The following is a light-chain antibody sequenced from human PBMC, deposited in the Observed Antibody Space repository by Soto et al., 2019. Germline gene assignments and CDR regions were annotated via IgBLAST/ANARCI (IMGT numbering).Light chain of an antibody. CDR3: QQSYSTPWT. J-gene: IGKJ1*01. V-gene: IGKV1-39*01. CDR2: AAS. Sequence: DIQMTQSPSSLSASVGDRVTITCRASQSISTYLNWYQQKQGQAPKLLIYAASSLQSGVPSRFSGSGSGTDFSPTISSLQHEEVVTYYCQQSYSTPWTFGQGTKVEIK. CDR1: QSISTY.